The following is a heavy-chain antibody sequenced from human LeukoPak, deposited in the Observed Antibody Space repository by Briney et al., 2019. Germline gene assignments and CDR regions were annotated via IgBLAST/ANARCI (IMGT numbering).Heavy chain of an antibody. CDR1: GYTLTELS. J-gene: IGHJ4*02. CDR3: ATGRGYYDSSGYYEDY. CDR2: FDPEDGET. Sequence: ASVKVSCKVSGYTLTELSMHWVRQAPGKGLEWMGGFDPEDGETIYAQKFQGRVTMTGDTSTDTAYMELSSLRSEDTTVYYCATGRGYYDSSGYYEDYWGQGTLVTVSS. D-gene: IGHD3-22*01. V-gene: IGHV1-24*01.